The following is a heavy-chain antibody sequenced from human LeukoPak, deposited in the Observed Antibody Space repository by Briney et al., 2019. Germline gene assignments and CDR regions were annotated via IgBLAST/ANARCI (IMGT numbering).Heavy chain of an antibody. D-gene: IGHD3-10*01. CDR2: INPSGGST. Sequence: ASVKVSCKASGYTFTSYYMHWVRQAPGQGLEWMGIINPSGGSTSYAQKFQGRVTMTRDTSTSTVYMELSSLRSEDTAVYYCARGNYYGSGSYHPKYNWFDPWGQGTLVTVSS. J-gene: IGHJ5*02. CDR3: ARGNYYGSGSYHPKYNWFDP. CDR1: GYTFTSYY. V-gene: IGHV1-46*01.